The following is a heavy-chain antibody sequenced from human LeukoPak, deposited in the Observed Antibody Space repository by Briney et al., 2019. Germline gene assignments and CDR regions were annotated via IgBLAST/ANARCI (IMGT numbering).Heavy chain of an antibody. V-gene: IGHV5-51*01. Sequence: RPGESLKISCKGSGYSFTSYWIGWVRQVPGKGLEWMGIIYPGDSDTRCSPSFQGQVTISADKSISTAYLQWSSLKASDTAMYYCARQQGVGYCSSTSCEFDYWGQGTLVTVSS. CDR2: IYPGDSDT. CDR1: GYSFTSYW. CDR3: ARQQGVGYCSSTSCEFDY. D-gene: IGHD2-2*01. J-gene: IGHJ4*02.